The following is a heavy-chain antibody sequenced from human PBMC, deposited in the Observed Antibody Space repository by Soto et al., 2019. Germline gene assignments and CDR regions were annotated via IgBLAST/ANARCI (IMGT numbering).Heavy chain of an antibody. J-gene: IGHJ4*02. V-gene: IGHV4-31*03. D-gene: IGHD3-9*01. Sequence: SETLSLTCTVSGDFISRGGYYWNWIRQHPGKGLEWIGYIYYNGSANYNPSLKSRVTISMDTSKKQFSLRLTSVTAADTAMYYCARAGHFHILTSFDYWGQGTLVTVSS. CDR1: GDFISRGGYY. CDR2: IYYNGSA. CDR3: ARAGHFHILTSFDY.